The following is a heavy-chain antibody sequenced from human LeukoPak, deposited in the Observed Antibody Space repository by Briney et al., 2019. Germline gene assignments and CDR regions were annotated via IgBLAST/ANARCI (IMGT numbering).Heavy chain of an antibody. CDR1: GFTFSSYA. V-gene: IGHV3-30-3*01. J-gene: IGHJ4*02. CDR2: ISYDGSNK. D-gene: IGHD1-26*01. Sequence: GSLRLSCAASGFTFSSYAMHWVRQAPGKGLEWVAVISYDGSNKYYADSVKGRFTISRDNSKSTLYLQMNSLRAEDTAVYYCARARDSGSYSDYWGQGTLVTVSS. CDR3: ARARDSGSYSDY.